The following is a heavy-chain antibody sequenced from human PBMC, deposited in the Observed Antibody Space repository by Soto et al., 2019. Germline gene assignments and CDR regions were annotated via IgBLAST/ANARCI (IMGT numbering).Heavy chain of an antibody. Sequence: EVQLLESGGDLVQPGGSLSLSCAPSGFTFSTYAMNWVRQAPGKGLEWVSGISGNGDKTYYADSVKGRFTISRDNSKKMLYLQMNTLRAEDTAVYYCAKDPGYTYGHGLDVWGQGTTVTVSS. CDR3: AKDPGYTYGHGLDV. V-gene: IGHV3-23*01. J-gene: IGHJ6*02. CDR1: GFTFSTYA. CDR2: ISGNGDKT. D-gene: IGHD5-18*01.